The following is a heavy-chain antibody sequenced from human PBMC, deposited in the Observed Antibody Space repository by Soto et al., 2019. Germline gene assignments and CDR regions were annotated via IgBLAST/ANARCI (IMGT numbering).Heavy chain of an antibody. V-gene: IGHV1-18*01. J-gene: IGHJ4*02. CDR1: GYTFTRFG. CDR2: ISASHGST. CDR3: ARLYSSGWPRSYFDY. Sequence: XSVKVSCKASGYTFTRFGIGWVRQAPGQGLEFMGWISASHGSTNYAQKFQGRVTMTTDTPTSTAYMELGSLRSDDTAVYYCARLYSSGWPRSYFDYWGQGTLVTVSS. D-gene: IGHD6-19*01.